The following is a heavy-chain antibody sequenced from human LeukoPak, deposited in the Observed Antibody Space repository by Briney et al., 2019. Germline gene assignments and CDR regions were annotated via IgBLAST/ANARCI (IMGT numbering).Heavy chain of an antibody. CDR3: ARRVRKAAAGTGYYYYMDV. J-gene: IGHJ6*03. D-gene: IGHD6-13*01. Sequence: SETLSLTCTVSGGSISSGGYYWSWIRQHPGKGLEWIGYIYYSGSTYYNPSLKSRVTISVDTSKNQFSLKLSSVTAADTAVYYCARRVRKAAAGTGYYYYMDVWGKGTTVTVSS. CDR1: GGSISSGGYY. CDR2: IYYSGST. V-gene: IGHV4-31*03.